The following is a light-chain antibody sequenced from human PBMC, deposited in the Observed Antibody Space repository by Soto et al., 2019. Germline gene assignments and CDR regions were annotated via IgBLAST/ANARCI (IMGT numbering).Light chain of an antibody. Sequence: EIVLTQSPGTLSLSPGERATLSCRASQSVSSSYLAWYQQKPGQAPRLLIYGASSRATGIPDRFSGSGSGTDFTLTISGLEPEDFAVYYCRQYGRSLASAIGGGTKVDIK. CDR2: GAS. CDR1: QSVSSSY. CDR3: RQYGRSLASA. J-gene: IGKJ4*01. V-gene: IGKV3-20*01.